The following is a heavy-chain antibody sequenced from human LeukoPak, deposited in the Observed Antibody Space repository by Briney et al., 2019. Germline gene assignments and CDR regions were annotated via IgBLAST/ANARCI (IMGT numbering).Heavy chain of an antibody. V-gene: IGHV3-64*01. CDR2: ITGSGAST. D-gene: IGHD2-21*02. CDR3: TRGLWGSDCHSPDS. CDR1: GFPFSSLA. Sequence: GGPLRLSCDACGFPFSSLAMQEARAAPGEGLEFVSGITGSGASTSYGNSVKGSYIVSRDNSKNTVYVQLGSLRVEDMARYYCTRGLWGSDCHSPDSWGQGTLVTVSS. J-gene: IGHJ5*01.